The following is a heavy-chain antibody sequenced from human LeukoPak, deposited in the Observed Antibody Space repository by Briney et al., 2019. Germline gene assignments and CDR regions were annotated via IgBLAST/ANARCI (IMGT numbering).Heavy chain of an antibody. CDR2: IRYDGSNK. CDR3: ARDKIVGATHFDY. Sequence: GGSLRLSCAASGFTSSSYGMHWVRQAPGKGLEWVAFIRYDGSNKYYADSVKGRFTISRDNSKNSLYLQMNSLRAEDTAVYYCARDKIVGATHFDYWGQGTLVTVSS. CDR1: GFTSSSYG. J-gene: IGHJ4*02. D-gene: IGHD1-26*01. V-gene: IGHV3-30*02.